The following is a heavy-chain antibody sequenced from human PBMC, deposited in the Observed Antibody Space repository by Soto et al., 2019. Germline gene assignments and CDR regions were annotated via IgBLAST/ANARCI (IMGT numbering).Heavy chain of an antibody. CDR2: TYYRSKWYN. D-gene: IGHD6-19*01. CDR1: GGKGARIRAA. J-gene: IGHJ5*02. CDR3: AREVAAVAGIRWFDP. Sequence: TGGVSGGKGARIRAASNWLKKTPSRGLEWLGRTYYRSKWYNDYAVSVKSRITINPDTSKNQFSLQLNSVTPEDTAVYYCAREVAAVAGIRWFDPWGQGTLVTVS. V-gene: IGHV6-1*01.